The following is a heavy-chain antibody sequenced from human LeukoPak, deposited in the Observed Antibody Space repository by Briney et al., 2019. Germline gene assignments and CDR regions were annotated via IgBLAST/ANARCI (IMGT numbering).Heavy chain of an antibody. J-gene: IGHJ4*02. CDR2: IYHSGST. D-gene: IGHD3-3*01. Sequence: PSETLSLTCAVSGGSISSGGYSWSWIRQPPGKGLEWIGYIYHSGSTYYNPSLKSRVTISVGRSKNQFSLKLSSVTAADTAVYYCATGLRFLNYWGQGTLVTVSS. CDR1: GGSISSGGYS. V-gene: IGHV4-30-2*01. CDR3: ATGLRFLNY.